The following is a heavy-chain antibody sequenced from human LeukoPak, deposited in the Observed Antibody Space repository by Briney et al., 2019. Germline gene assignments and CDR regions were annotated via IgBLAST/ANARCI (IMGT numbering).Heavy chain of an antibody. CDR1: GFTFSNYW. CDR2: IKQDGSEK. Sequence: PGGSLRLSCAASGFTFSNYWMSWVRQAPGKGLEWVANIKQDGSEKYYVDSVKGRFTISRDNAKNSLYLQMNSLRAEDAAVYYCARDPTIFGVVTVPDYWGQGTLVTVSS. CDR3: ARDPTIFGVVTVPDY. D-gene: IGHD3-3*01. J-gene: IGHJ4*02. V-gene: IGHV3-7*01.